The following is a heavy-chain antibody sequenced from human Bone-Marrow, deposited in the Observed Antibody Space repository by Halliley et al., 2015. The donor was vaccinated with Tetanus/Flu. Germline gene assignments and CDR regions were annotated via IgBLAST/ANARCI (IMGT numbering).Heavy chain of an antibody. V-gene: IGHV1-2*02. CDR2: ITPNTGGT. Sequence: VQLVQSGAEVKKPGASVRVSCKASGFTFTNYYIHWVRQAPGQGLEWLGWITPNTGGTKYAQKFQGRVTITSDTSITTAYMELSGLRSNDTAVYFCASLASDFNFWGQGTLVTVSS. CDR3: ASLASDFNF. CDR1: GFTFTNYY. J-gene: IGHJ4*02.